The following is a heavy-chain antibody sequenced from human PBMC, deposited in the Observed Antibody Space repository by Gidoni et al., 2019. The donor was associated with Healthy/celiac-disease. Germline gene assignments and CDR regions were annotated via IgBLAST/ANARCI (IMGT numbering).Heavy chain of an antibody. D-gene: IGHD6-19*01. CDR1: VGTFTSYA. CDR3: ARPTYSSGWRDYYYYYGMDV. Sequence: QLQLVQSGAEVTQPGSSVTVSGKAAVGTFTSYAFSWVRQAPGQGLEWMGRISPIFDIANYAQKFQGRGTITADKSTSTAYMELSSLRSEDTAVYYCARPTYSSGWRDYYYYYGMDVWGQGTTVTVSS. CDR2: ISPIFDIA. V-gene: IGHV1-69*04. J-gene: IGHJ6*02.